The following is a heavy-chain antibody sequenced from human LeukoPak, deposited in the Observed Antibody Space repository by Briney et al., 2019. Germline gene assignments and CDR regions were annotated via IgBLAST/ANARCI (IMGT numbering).Heavy chain of an antibody. CDR1: GFTFSSYG. D-gene: IGHD7-27*01. CDR3: ARGLGTGNVRKLGIPWFDP. V-gene: IGHV3-30*03. J-gene: IGHJ5*02. Sequence: GRSLRLSCAASGFTFSSYGMHWVRQAPGKGLEWVAVISYDGSNKYYADSVKGRFTISRDNSKNTLYLQMNSLRAEDTAVYYCARGLGTGNVRKLGIPWFDPWGQGTLVTVSS. CDR2: ISYDGSNK.